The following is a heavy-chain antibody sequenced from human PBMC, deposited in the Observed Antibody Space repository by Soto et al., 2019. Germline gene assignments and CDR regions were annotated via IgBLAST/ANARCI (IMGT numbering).Heavy chain of an antibody. Sequence: GGSVKGSCKAFCFTLTSYGINWGRQAPGQSLEWMGWISAYNGNTNYAQKLQGRVTMTTDTSTSTAYMELRSLRSDDTAVYYCARGGAASGTTTPHPFDYWGQGTLVTVST. CDR2: ISAYNGNT. J-gene: IGHJ4*02. D-gene: IGHD1-1*01. CDR3: ARGGAASGTTTPHPFDY. V-gene: IGHV1-18*01. CDR1: CFTLTSYG.